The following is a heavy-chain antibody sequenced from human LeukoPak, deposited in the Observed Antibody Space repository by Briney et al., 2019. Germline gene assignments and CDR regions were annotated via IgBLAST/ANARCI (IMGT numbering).Heavy chain of an antibody. Sequence: PGRSLRLSCAASGLTFSSYGMHWVRQAPGKGLEWVSYISSSSSTIYYADSVKGRFTISRDNAKNSLYLQMNSLRAEDTAVYYCARDPPMVRGKRLDVWGKGTTVTVSS. D-gene: IGHD3-10*01. V-gene: IGHV3-48*01. CDR1: GLTFSSYG. CDR2: ISSSSSTI. CDR3: ARDPPMVRGKRLDV. J-gene: IGHJ6*04.